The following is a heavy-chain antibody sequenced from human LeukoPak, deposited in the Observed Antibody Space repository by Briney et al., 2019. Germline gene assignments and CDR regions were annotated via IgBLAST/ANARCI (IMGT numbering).Heavy chain of an antibody. CDR1: GFTFSSYE. J-gene: IGHJ6*04. D-gene: IGHD3-10*02. CDR2: ISSSGSTI. V-gene: IGHV3-48*03. CDR3: AELGITMIGGV. Sequence: PGGSLRPSCAASGFTFSSYEMNWVHQAPGKGLEWVSYISSSGSTIYYADSVKGRFTISRDNAKNSLYLQMNSLRAEDTAVYYCAELGITMIGGVWGKGTTVTISS.